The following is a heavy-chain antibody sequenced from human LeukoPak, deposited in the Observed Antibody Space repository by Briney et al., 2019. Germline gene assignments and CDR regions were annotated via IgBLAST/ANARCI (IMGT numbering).Heavy chain of an antibody. CDR1: VFTFSSYE. J-gene: IGHJ6*03. V-gene: IGHV3-48*03. Sequence: GGSLRLSCAASVFTFSSYEMNWVRQAPGKGLGWVSYISSSGSTIYNADSVKGRFSISRDNAKNSLYLQMNSLRAEDTAVYYCARVNHWGGVYYMDVWGKGTTVTVSS. CDR2: ISSSGSTI. D-gene: IGHD3-16*01. CDR3: ARVNHWGGVYYMDV.